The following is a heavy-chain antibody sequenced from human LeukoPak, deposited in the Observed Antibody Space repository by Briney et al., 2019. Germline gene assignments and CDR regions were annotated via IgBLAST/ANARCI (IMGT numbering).Heavy chain of an antibody. CDR1: GNSISSGDNY. D-gene: IGHD3-22*01. V-gene: IGHV4-61*02. J-gene: IGHJ4*02. CDR2: IYTSGST. Sequence: PSETLSLTCTVSGNSISSGDNYWSWIRRPAGKGLEWIGRIYTSGSTNYNPSLKSRVTISGDTSKNQFSLRLSSVTAADTAAYYCARASYSYDINGWVPFDYWGQGTLVTVSS. CDR3: ARASYSYDINGWVPFDY.